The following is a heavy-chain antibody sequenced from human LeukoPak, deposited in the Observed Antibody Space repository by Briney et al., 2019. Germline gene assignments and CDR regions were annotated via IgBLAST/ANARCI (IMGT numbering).Heavy chain of an antibody. CDR3: ARGHDFWSGYYGFDY. J-gene: IGHJ4*02. V-gene: IGHV1-2*02. CDR1: GYTFTGYY. D-gene: IGHD3-3*01. Sequence: ASVKVSCKASGYTFTGYYMHWVRQAPGQGLEWMGWINPNSGGTNYAQKFQGRVTMTRDTSISTAYMELSRLRSDDTAVYYCARGHDFWSGYYGFDYWGQGTLVTVSS. CDR2: INPNSGGT.